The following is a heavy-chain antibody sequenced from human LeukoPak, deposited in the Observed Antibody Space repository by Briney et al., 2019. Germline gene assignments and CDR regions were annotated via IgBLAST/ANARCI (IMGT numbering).Heavy chain of an antibody. CDR2: INPNSGDT. Sequence: GASVKVSCKASGYTFTGYYVHWVRQAPGQGLEWMGRINPNSGDTHYAQKFQGRVTMTRDTSISTAYMELSSLTFDDTAVYYCARDYDFWSGYLMDYWGQGTLVTVAS. CDR1: GYTFTGYY. CDR3: ARDYDFWSGYLMDY. D-gene: IGHD3-3*01. J-gene: IGHJ4*02. V-gene: IGHV1-2*06.